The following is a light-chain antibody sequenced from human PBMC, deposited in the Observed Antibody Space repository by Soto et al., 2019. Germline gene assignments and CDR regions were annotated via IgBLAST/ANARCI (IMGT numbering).Light chain of an antibody. J-gene: IGKJ2*01. Sequence: EMGLTQSPGTLSLSPGERATLSCRASQSVSSNYLAWYQQKPGQAPSLLIYGASSRATGIPDRFSGSGSGTEFSLTISRLEPEDFAVYYCQQYNNWPPYTFGQGTKLEIK. CDR1: QSVSSNY. CDR3: QQYNNWPPYT. CDR2: GAS. V-gene: IGKV3-20*01.